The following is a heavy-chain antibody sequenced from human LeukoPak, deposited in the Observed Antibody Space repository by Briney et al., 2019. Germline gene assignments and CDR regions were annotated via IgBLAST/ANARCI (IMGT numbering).Heavy chain of an antibody. Sequence: GESLKISCKGSGYSFTSYWIGWVRQMPGKGLEWMGIIYPGVSDTRYSPSFQGQVTISADQSISTAYLQWSSLKASDTAMYYCARPKGVDTAMVTGSFYFDYWGQGTLVAVSS. CDR1: GYSFTSYW. J-gene: IGHJ4*02. CDR2: IYPGVSDT. D-gene: IGHD5-18*01. V-gene: IGHV5-51*01. CDR3: ARPKGVDTAMVTGSFYFDY.